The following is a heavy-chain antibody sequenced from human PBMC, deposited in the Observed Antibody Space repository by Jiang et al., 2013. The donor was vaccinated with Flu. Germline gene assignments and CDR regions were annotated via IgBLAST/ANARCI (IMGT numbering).Heavy chain of an antibody. J-gene: IGHJ6*03. Sequence: GAEVKKPGSSVKVSCKASGGTFSSYAISWVRQAPGQGLEWMGGIIPIFGTANYAQKFQGRVTITADESTSTAYMELSSLRSEDTAVYYCARSGGSRPYGDYAYYYYYMDVWGKGTTVTVSS. CDR3: ARSGGSRPYGDYAYYYYYMDV. CDR1: GGTFSSYA. D-gene: IGHD4-17*01. V-gene: IGHV1-69*01. CDR2: IIPIFGTA.